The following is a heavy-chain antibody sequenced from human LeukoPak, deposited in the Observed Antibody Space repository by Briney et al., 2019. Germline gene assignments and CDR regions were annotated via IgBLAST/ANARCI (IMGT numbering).Heavy chain of an antibody. CDR2: ISAYNGNT. D-gene: IGHD3-16*02. CDR1: GYTFTSYG. V-gene: IGHV1-18*01. J-gene: IGHJ4*02. Sequence: ASVKVSCKASGYTFTSYGISWVRQAPGQGLEWMGWISAYNGNTNYAQKLQGRVTMTTDTSTSTAYMELRSLRSDDTAVYYCAREGYYVWGSFRLPLDYWGQGTLVTVS. CDR3: AREGYYVWGSFRLPLDY.